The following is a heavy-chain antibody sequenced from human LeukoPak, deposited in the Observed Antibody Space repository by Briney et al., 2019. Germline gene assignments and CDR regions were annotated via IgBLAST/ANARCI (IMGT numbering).Heavy chain of an antibody. CDR1: GFLFSGFG. CDR2: ISYDGNKK. Sequence: GGSLRLSCEASGFLFSGFGVHWVRQSPGKGLEWIAFISYDGNKKYYGDPVKGRFTISRDSSKNILYLQMNSLTTEDTAVYYCAKDRGSGTYYLIPDYWGQGTLVIVSS. J-gene: IGHJ4*02. CDR3: AKDRGSGTYYLIPDY. V-gene: IGHV3-30*02. D-gene: IGHD3-10*01.